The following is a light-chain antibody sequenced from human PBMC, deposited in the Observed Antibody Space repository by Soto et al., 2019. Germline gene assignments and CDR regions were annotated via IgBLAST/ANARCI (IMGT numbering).Light chain of an antibody. J-gene: IGKJ1*01. CDR1: QSISSNF. CDR3: QQYGGSRT. V-gene: IGKV3-20*01. Sequence: EMVLTQSPGTLSLSPGERATFSCRASQSISSNFLAWHQQKPGQAPSLLIAGASTRATGVPDMFSGSGSGTEFPLTISRQEAEDVAVYYCQQYGGSRTFGQGTKVDIK. CDR2: GAS.